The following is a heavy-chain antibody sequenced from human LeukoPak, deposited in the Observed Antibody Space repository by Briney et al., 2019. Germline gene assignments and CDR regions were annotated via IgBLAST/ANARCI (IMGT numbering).Heavy chain of an antibody. V-gene: IGHV3-7*01. CDR2: TNQDGSKN. Sequence: GGSLRLSCTASEFTFSNYWMSWVRQAPGKGLERVAHTNQDGSKNYYVDSVRGRFTISRDNAKNSLYLQMNSLRAEDTAVYYCATTVAGYPDDYFDYWGQGTLVTVSS. CDR3: ATTVAGYPDDYFDY. D-gene: IGHD6-19*01. CDR1: EFTFSNYW. J-gene: IGHJ4*02.